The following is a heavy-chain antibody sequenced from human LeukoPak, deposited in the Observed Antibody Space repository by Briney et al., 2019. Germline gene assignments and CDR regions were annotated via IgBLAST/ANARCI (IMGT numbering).Heavy chain of an antibody. D-gene: IGHD2-2*01. CDR1: GYTISSGHN. CDR2: MFHSGST. Sequence: SETLSLTCTVSGYTISSGHNWAWLRHSPEKVLEWIASMFHSGSTYYNPSLKSRVTISVDTSKNPFSLKLSSVTAADTAVYYCARGPTYQPIDSWGQGTLVTVSS. J-gene: IGHJ4*02. V-gene: IGHV4-38-2*02. CDR3: ARGPTYQPIDS.